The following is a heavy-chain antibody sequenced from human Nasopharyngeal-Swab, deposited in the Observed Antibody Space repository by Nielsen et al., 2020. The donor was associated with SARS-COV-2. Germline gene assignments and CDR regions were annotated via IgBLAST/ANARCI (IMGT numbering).Heavy chain of an antibody. D-gene: IGHD2/OR15-2a*01. CDR2: IVGSGDIRGSGGST. J-gene: IGHJ4*02. V-gene: IGHV3-23*01. Sequence: LSLPCVASGYSFRTSGMSWVRPAPGKGLAWVAAIVGSGDIRGSGGSTYYADSVKGRFTISRDNSKNTLSLQMNSLRAEDTAVYYCAKDLRGPYFFWGQGTLVTVSS. CDR3: AKDLRGPYFF. CDR1: GYSFRTSG.